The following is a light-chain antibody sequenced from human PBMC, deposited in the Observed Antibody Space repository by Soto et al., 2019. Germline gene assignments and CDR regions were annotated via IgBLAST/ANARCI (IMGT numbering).Light chain of an antibody. CDR1: RSVSSN. Sequence: EIVMTQSPATLSVSPGERATLSCRASRSVSSNLAWYQQKPGQAPRLLMYGASTRATGIPARFSGSGSGTEFTLTISSLQSEDFAVYYCQQYGSSSYTFGQGTRLEIK. J-gene: IGKJ2*01. V-gene: IGKV3-15*01. CDR3: QQYGSSSYT. CDR2: GAS.